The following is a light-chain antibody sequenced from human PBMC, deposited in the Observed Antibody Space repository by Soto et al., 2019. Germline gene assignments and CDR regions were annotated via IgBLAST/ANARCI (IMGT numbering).Light chain of an antibody. CDR3: QQCGSSPGVT. CDR1: QSINNRY. J-gene: IGKJ3*01. CDR2: AAS. Sequence: EIVLTQSPGTLSLSPGERATLSCRASQSINNRYLAWYQQKPGQAPRLLIYAASSRATGIPDRFSGSGSASDFTLTSSRLEPSDFAVYYCQQCGSSPGVTFGHGTKVDIK. V-gene: IGKV3-20*01.